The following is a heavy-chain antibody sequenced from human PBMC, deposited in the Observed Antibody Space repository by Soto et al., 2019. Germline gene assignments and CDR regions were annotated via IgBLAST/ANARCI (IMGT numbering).Heavy chain of an antibody. V-gene: IGHV4-31*03. CDR2: IYYSGST. CDR3: AGFWSGYKHYFDY. Sequence: PSETLSLTCTVSGGSISSGGYYWSWIRQHPGKGLEWIGYIYYSGSTYYNPSLKSRVTISVDTSKNQFSLKLSSVTAADTAVYSCAGFWSGYKHYFDYWGQGTLVTVSS. D-gene: IGHD3-3*01. J-gene: IGHJ4*02. CDR1: GGSISSGGYY.